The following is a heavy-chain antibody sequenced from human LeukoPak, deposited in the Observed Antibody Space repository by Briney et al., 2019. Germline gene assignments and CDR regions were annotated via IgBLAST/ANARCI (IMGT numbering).Heavy chain of an antibody. CDR3: ARDPGPTVTY. V-gene: IGHV3-74*01. CDR1: GFIFSNYW. D-gene: IGHD4-17*01. Sequence: GGSLRLSCAASGFIFSNYWMHWVRQAPGKGVVWVSRINSDGSSTIYADSVKGRFTISRDNAKNTLYLQMNSLRAEDTAVYYCARDPGPTVTYWGQGTLVTVSS. J-gene: IGHJ4*02. CDR2: INSDGSST.